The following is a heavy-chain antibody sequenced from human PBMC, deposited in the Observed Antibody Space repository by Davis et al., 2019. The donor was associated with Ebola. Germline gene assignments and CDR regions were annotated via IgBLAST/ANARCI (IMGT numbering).Heavy chain of an antibody. V-gene: IGHV1-2*02. J-gene: IGHJ4*02. CDR2: INPNSGGT. CDR1: GYTFTGYY. CDR3: ARDNPSRGSSWYQFDY. Sequence: ASVKVSCKASGYTFTGYYMHWVRQASGQGLEWMGWINPNSGGTNYAQKFQGRVTMTRDTSISTAYMELSRLRSDDTAVYYCARDNPSRGSSWYQFDYWGQGTLVTVSS. D-gene: IGHD6-13*01.